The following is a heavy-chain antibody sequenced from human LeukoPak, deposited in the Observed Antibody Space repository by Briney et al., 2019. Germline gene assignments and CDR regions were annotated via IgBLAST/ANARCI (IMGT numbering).Heavy chain of an antibody. D-gene: IGHD6-13*01. CDR1: GYTFTGYY. CDR2: INPNSGGT. V-gene: IGHV1-2*02. J-gene: IGHJ4*02. CDR3: ARDNARELELSLTGVGIAAAAFDY. Sequence: ASVKVSCKASGYTFTGYYMHWVRQAPGQGLEWMGWINPNSGGTNYAQKLQGRVTMTTATSTSTAYMELRSLRSDDTAVYYCARDNARELELSLTGVGIAAAAFDYWGQGTLVTVSS.